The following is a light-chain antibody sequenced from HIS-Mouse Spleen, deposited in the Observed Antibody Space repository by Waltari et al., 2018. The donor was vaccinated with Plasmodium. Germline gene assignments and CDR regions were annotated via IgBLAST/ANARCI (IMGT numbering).Light chain of an antibody. CDR2: KGS. CDR3: YSAADNNR. J-gene: IGLJ3*02. Sequence: SYELTQPSSVSVSPGQTARITCSGDVLAKKYARWFQQKPGQAPVLVLYKGSERPSGIPGRFSGSSSGTTVTLTISGAQIEDEADYYGYSAADNNRFGGGTKLTVL. V-gene: IGLV3-27*01. CDR1: VLAKKY.